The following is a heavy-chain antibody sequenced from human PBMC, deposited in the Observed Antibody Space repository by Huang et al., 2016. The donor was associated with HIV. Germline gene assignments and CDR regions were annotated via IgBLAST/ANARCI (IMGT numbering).Heavy chain of an antibody. Sequence: EVQLVESGGGLVKPGGSLRLSCAASGFTFSDYSMSWVRQAPVKGWQWVSHISGSSSYIYYVASVKGRFAIARDNAKNLLFLQMNSLRAEDTAVYYCARRYNWNYVAHGFDIWGQGTMVTVSS. CDR3: ARRYNWNYVAHGFDI. V-gene: IGHV3-21*01. D-gene: IGHD1-7*01. J-gene: IGHJ3*02. CDR1: GFTFSDYS. CDR2: ISGSSSYI.